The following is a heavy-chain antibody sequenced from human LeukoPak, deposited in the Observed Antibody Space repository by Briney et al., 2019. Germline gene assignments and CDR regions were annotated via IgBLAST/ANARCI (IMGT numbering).Heavy chain of an antibody. V-gene: IGHV4-61*02. CDR3: AREGQSADYGMDV. Sequence: SETLSLTCTVSGGSISSGSYYWSWIRQPAGKGLEWIGRIYTSGSTNYNPSLKSRVTISVDTSKNQFSLKLSSVTAADTAVYYCAREGQSADYGMDVWGKGTTVTVSS. D-gene: IGHD2-2*01. J-gene: IGHJ6*04. CDR2: IYTSGST. CDR1: GGSISSGSYY.